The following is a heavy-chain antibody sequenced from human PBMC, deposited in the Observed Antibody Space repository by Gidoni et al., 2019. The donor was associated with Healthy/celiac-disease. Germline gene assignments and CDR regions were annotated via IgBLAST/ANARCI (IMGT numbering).Heavy chain of an antibody. J-gene: IGHJ4*02. CDR3: AKDMYYYGSGSYLEDGDFDY. CDR1: GFPFSSYA. D-gene: IGHD3-10*01. CDR2: ISGSGGSK. Sequence: EVQLLESGGGLVQPGGSLRLSCAASGFPFSSYAMHWVPQAPGTGLGWVSAISGSGGSKYYADSVKGRFTISRDNSKNTLYLQMNSLRAEETAVYYCAKDMYYYGSGSYLEDGDFDYWGQGTLVTVSS. V-gene: IGHV3-23*01.